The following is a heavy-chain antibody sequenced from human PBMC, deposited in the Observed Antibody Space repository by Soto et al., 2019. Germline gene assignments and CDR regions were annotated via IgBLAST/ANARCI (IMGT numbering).Heavy chain of an antibody. CDR3: ARERSRYCSAGNCYDAFDY. Sequence: GGSLRLSCAASGFTFSSYAMSWVRQAPGKGLEWVSAISGSGGSTYYADSVKGRFTISRDNSKNTLYLQMNSLRAEDTAVYFCARERSRYCSAGNCYDAFDYWGQGTLVTVSS. V-gene: IGHV3-23*01. J-gene: IGHJ4*02. CDR1: GFTFSSYA. D-gene: IGHD2-15*01. CDR2: ISGSGGST.